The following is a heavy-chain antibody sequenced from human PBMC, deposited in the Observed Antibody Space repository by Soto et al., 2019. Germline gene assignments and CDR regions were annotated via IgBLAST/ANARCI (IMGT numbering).Heavy chain of an antibody. J-gene: IGHJ4*02. CDR3: ARHKIVASTGPTFDC. V-gene: IGHV4-59*08. Sequence: QVQLQESDPGLVKPSETLSLTCTVSGASISAYYWSWIRQPPGKGLEWVGYVYPSGSTNYNPSLKSRVTLLLDTSKNQFSLKLTSVTAADTAVYFCARHKIVASTGPTFDCWGQGTLVTVSS. CDR1: GASISAYY. CDR2: VYPSGST. D-gene: IGHD5-12*01.